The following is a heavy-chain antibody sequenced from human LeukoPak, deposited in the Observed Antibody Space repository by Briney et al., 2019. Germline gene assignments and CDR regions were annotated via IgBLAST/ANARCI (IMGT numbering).Heavy chain of an antibody. V-gene: IGHV1-69*13. CDR2: IIPIFGTA. D-gene: IGHD4-17*01. Sequence: GASVKVSCKASGGTFSSYAISWVRQAPGQGLERMGGIIPIFGTANYAQKFQGRVTITADESTSTAYMELSSLRSEDTAVYYCASRSDYGDPWYFDYWGQGTLVTVSS. CDR3: ASRSDYGDPWYFDY. J-gene: IGHJ4*02. CDR1: GGTFSSYA.